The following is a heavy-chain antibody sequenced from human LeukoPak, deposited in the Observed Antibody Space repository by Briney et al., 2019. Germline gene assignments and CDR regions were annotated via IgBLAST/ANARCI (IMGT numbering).Heavy chain of an antibody. Sequence: SETLSLTCTVSGGSISSYYWSWIRQPPGKGLEWIGYIYYSGSTNYNPSLKSRVTMSVDTSKNQFSLKLSSVTAADTAVYYCARYPRYYDSSGYRGSPYYGMDVWGQGTTVTVSS. J-gene: IGHJ6*02. CDR2: IYYSGST. CDR1: GGSISSYY. D-gene: IGHD3-22*01. V-gene: IGHV4-59*08. CDR3: ARYPRYYDSSGYRGSPYYGMDV.